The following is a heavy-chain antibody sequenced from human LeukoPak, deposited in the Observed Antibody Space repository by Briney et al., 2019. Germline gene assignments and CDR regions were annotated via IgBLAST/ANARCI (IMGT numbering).Heavy chain of an antibody. V-gene: IGHV3-21*01. CDR3: ARADRDSSSWYNWFDP. CDR1: GFTFSSYS. D-gene: IGHD6-13*01. Sequence: GGSLRLSCAASGFTFSSYSMNWVRQAPGKGLEWVSSISSSSSYIYYADPVKGRFTISRDNAKNSLYLQMNSLRAEDTAVYYCARADRDSSSWYNWFDPWGQGTLVTVSS. J-gene: IGHJ5*02. CDR2: ISSSSSYI.